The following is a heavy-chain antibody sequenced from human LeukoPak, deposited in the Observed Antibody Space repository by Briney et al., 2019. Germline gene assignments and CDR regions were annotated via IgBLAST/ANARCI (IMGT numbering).Heavy chain of an antibody. J-gene: IGHJ4*02. D-gene: IGHD3-22*01. V-gene: IGHV3-48*01. Sequence: GGSLRLSCAASGFTFSNYSMNWVRQAPGKGLEWVSYISSSSSTIYYADSVTGRFTISRDNAKKSLYLQMNSLRAEDTAVYYCAKDYYDSSGYLDGLDYWGQGTLVTVSS. CDR3: AKDYYDSSGYLDGLDY. CDR2: ISSSSSTI. CDR1: GFTFSNYS.